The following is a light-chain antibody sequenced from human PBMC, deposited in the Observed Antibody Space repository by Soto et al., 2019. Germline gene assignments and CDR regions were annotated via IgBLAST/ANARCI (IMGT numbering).Light chain of an antibody. V-gene: IGKV3-20*01. CDR2: GAS. CDR3: QHYGSSPPLA. J-gene: IGKJ4*01. Sequence: EFVLTQSPGTLSLSPGERATLSCRASQSVSSTFLAWYQQKPGQPPRLRIYGASTRGTGIPDRFSGSGSGTDFTLTISRLEPEDFAVYYCQHYGSSPPLAFGGGNKVEIK. CDR1: QSVSSTF.